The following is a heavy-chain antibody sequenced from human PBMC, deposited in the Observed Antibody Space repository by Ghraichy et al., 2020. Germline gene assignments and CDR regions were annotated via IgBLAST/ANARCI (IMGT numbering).Heavy chain of an antibody. Sequence: TLSLTCTVSGGSISSGGYYWSWIRQHPGKGLEWIGYIYYSGSTYYNPSLKSRVTISVDTSKNQFSLKLSSVTAADTAVYYCARGIAAAGTRTWGQGTLVTVSS. J-gene: IGHJ5*02. CDR2: IYYSGST. D-gene: IGHD6-13*01. CDR3: ARGIAAAGTRT. CDR1: GGSISSGGYY. V-gene: IGHV4-31*03.